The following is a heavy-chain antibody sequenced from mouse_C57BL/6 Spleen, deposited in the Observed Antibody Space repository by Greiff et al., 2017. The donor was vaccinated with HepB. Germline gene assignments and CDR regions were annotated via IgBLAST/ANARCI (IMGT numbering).Heavy chain of an antibody. CDR1: GFSLTSYG. CDR3: ATSYDGYYGGSMDY. V-gene: IGHV2-2*01. CDR2: IWSGGST. J-gene: IGHJ4*01. Sequence: QVQLQESGPGLVQPSQSLSITCTVSGFSLTSYGVHWVRQSPGKGLEWLGVIWSGGSTDYNAAFISRLSISKDNSKSQVFFKMNSLQADDTAIYYCATSYDGYYGGSMDYWGQGTSVTVSS. D-gene: IGHD2-3*01.